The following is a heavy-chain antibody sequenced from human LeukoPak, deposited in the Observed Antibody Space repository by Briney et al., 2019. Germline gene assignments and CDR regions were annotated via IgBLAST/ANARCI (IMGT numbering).Heavy chain of an antibody. CDR2: IRSKAYGGTT. CDR3: TRDTGYSSSWYLDY. V-gene: IGHV3-49*04. J-gene: IGHJ4*02. CDR1: GFTFGDYA. Sequence: GGSLRLSCTASGFTFGDYAMSWVRQAPGKGLEWVGFIRSKAYGGTTEYAASVKGRFTISRDDSKSIAHLQMNSLKTEDTAVYYCTRDTGYSSSWYLDYWGQGTLVTVSS. D-gene: IGHD6-13*01.